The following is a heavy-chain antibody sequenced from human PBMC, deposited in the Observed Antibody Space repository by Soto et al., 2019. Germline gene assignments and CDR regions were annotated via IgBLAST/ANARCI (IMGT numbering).Heavy chain of an antibody. CDR2: IVGSGSST. CDR1: GFTFSSYA. J-gene: IGHJ4*02. D-gene: IGHD2-15*01. Sequence: EVHLLESGGGLVQPGGSLRLSCAASGFTFSSYAMSWVRQAPGKGLEWGSGIVGSGSSTYYADSVKGRFTISRDNSKSTLYLQMNSLRADDTALYCCAKAGGDCSGCSCYSNQGDYWGQGTLVTVSS. CDR3: AKAGGDCSGCSCYSNQGDY. V-gene: IGHV3-23*01.